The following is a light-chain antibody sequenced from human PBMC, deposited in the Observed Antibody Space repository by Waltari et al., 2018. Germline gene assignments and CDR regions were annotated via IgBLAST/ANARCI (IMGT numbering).Light chain of an antibody. CDR2: EGT. V-gene: IGLV2-8*01. Sequence: QSALTQPPSASGSPGQSVPISCTGTRRDFGGYNYVSWYQHHPGKAPKVIIYEGTKRPSGVPDRFSASRFGNTASLTVSGLQAEDEADYYCSSYAGNPVFGGGTKLTVL. CDR3: SSYAGNPV. J-gene: IGLJ3*02. CDR1: RRDFGGYNY.